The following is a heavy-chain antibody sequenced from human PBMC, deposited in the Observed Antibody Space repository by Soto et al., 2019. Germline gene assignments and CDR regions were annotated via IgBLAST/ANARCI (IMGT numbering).Heavy chain of an antibody. Sequence: PSETLSLTCTVSGGAISTYYWSWIRQPPGKGLEWIGYIHYSGSSNYNPSLKSRVTISVDTSKNQFSLKLTSVTAADTAVYYCARGKIVGPWGQGTLVTVS. CDR1: GGAISTYY. D-gene: IGHD1-26*01. J-gene: IGHJ5*02. CDR3: ARGKIVGP. CDR2: IHYSGSS. V-gene: IGHV4-59*01.